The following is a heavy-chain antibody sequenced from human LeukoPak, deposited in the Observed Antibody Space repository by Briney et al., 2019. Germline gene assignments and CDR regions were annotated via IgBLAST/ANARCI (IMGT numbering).Heavy chain of an antibody. Sequence: TSETLSLTCTVSGGSISSSSYYWGWIRQPPGKGLEWIGSIYYSGSTYYNPSLKSRVTISVDTSKNQFSLKLSSVTAADTAVYYCARHSWFLLRFLEWSGSDHDAFDIWGKGQWSPSLQ. CDR2: IYYSGST. CDR1: GGSISSSSYY. D-gene: IGHD3-3*01. CDR3: ARHSWFLLRFLEWSGSDHDAFDI. V-gene: IGHV4-39*01. J-gene: IGHJ3*02.